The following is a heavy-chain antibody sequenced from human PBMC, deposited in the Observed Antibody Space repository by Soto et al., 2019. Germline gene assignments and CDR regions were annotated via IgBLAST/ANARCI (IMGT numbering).Heavy chain of an antibody. J-gene: IGHJ2*01. D-gene: IGHD6-25*01. V-gene: IGHV3-33*01. CDR1: GFTFSSYG. CDR3: ARASGGSPSYWYFDL. Sequence: QVQLVESGGGVVQPGRSLRLSCAASGFTFSSYGMHWVRQAPGKRLEWVAVIWYDGSNKYYADSVKGRFTISRDNSKNTLYLQMNSLRAEDTAVYYCARASGGSPSYWYFDLWGRGTLVTVSS. CDR2: IWYDGSNK.